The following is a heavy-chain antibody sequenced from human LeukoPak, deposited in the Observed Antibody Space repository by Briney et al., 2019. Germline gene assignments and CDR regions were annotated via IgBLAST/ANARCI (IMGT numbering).Heavy chain of an antibody. Sequence: GESLKISCKGSGYSFTRNWIGWVRQMPGKGLEWMGIIYPGDSDTRYSPSFQGHVTISADKSINTAYLQWSSLKASDTAMYYCARRVVNNRNWYFNLWGRGTLVTVSS. CDR2: IYPGDSDT. V-gene: IGHV5-51*01. CDR1: GYSFTRNW. D-gene: IGHD4-23*01. J-gene: IGHJ2*01. CDR3: ARRVVNNRNWYFNL.